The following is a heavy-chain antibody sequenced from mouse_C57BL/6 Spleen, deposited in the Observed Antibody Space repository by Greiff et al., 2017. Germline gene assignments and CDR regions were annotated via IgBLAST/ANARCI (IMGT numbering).Heavy chain of an antibody. CDR3: ARELDYGSSY. V-gene: IGHV1-82*01. CDR2: IYPGDGDT. D-gene: IGHD1-1*01. Sequence: VQGVESGPELVKPGASVKISCKASGYAFSSSWMNWVKQRPGKGLEWIGRIYPGDGDTNYNGKFKGKATLTADKSSSTAYMQLSSLTSEDSAVYFCARELDYGSSYWGQGTLVTVSA. J-gene: IGHJ3*01. CDR1: GYAFSSSW.